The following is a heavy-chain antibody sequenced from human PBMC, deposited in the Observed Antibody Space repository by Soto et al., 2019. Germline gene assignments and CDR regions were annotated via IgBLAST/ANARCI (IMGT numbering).Heavy chain of an antibody. D-gene: IGHD2-21*02. Sequence: QVQLQQWGAGLLKPSETLPLTCAVYGGSFSGYYWSWIRQPPGKGLEWIGEINHSGSTNYNPSLKRRVTISVDTANNQFSPKLSSVTAADTAVYYCARGRRSRDSIAGRGTGVFDYWGQGTLVTVSS. CDR1: GGSFSGYY. CDR3: ARGRRSRDSIAGRGTGVFDY. V-gene: IGHV4-34*01. CDR2: INHSGST. J-gene: IGHJ4*02.